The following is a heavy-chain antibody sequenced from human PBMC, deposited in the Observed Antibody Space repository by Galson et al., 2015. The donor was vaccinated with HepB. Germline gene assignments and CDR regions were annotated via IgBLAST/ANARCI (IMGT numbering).Heavy chain of an antibody. Sequence: SVKVSCKASGYRFTDYYMHWVRQAPGQGLEWMGWINPTSGRTNYAQKFQGRVTMTRDASTYTAYMDLGRLTSDDTALYYCARDSSPPQHNWNREGHNWFHPWGQGTLVIVS. J-gene: IGHJ5*02. CDR1: GYRFTDYY. D-gene: IGHD1-20*01. V-gene: IGHV1-2*02. CDR2: INPTSGRT. CDR3: ARDSSPPQHNWNREGHNWFHP.